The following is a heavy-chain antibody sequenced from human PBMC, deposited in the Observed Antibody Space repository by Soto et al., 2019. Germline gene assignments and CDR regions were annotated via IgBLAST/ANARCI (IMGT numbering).Heavy chain of an antibody. CDR1: GFTFSTYA. J-gene: IGHJ6*02. D-gene: IGHD3-9*01. V-gene: IGHV3-23*01. CDR3: AKDRFFDILTASYNDYYHSGLDV. CDR2: VSGSGDYT. Sequence: EVQLLESGGGLVQPGGSLRLSCASSGFTFSTYAMTWVRQAPGKGLEWVSTVSGSGDYTYYADPVEGRFTVSRDNSKNTEFLQMNSLRAEDTALYYCAKDRFFDILTASYNDYYHSGLDVWGQGTTVTVSS.